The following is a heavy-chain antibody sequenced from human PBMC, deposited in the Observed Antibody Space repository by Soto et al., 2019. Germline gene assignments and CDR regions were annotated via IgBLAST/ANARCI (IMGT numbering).Heavy chain of an antibody. D-gene: IGHD6-19*01. J-gene: IGHJ4*02. V-gene: IGHV3-30*18. CDR2: ISYDGSNK. Sequence: PGGSLRLSCAASGFTFSSYGMHWVRQAPGKGLEWVAVISYDGSNKYYADSVKGRFTISRDNSKNTLYLQMNSLRAEDTAVYYCAKDRRPYSSGWYPYYFDYWGQGTLVTVS. CDR3: AKDRRPYSSGWYPYYFDY. CDR1: GFTFSSYG.